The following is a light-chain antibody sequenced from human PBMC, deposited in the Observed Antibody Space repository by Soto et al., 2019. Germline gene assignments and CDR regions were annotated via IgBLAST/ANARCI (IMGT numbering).Light chain of an antibody. CDR2: EAS. Sequence: ELVLTQSPATLSLSPGERATLSCRASQSVSSYLAWYQQKPGQAPRLLIYEASTRATGIPARFSGSGSGTDWTITISSLEPEDFEVYYCQQRNSWPWTFGQGTKVDIK. V-gene: IGKV3-11*01. CDR1: QSVSSY. J-gene: IGKJ1*01. CDR3: QQRNSWPWT.